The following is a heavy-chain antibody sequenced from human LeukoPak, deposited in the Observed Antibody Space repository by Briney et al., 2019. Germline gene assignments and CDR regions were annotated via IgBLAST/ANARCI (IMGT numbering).Heavy chain of an antibody. CDR1: GFPFSSYG. V-gene: IGHV3-30*18. D-gene: IGHD6-25*01. CDR2: ISYFGDDQ. CDR3: AKDRSSGPHYYYGMDV. Sequence: GGPLRLPCAASGFPFSSYGMHGVRQAPGKGLEGVAVISYFGDDQFYAESVKGRFPISRDNSKKTVFLQMNSLRGEDTAAYYCAKDRSSGPHYYYGMDVWGRGTTVIVSS. J-gene: IGHJ6*02.